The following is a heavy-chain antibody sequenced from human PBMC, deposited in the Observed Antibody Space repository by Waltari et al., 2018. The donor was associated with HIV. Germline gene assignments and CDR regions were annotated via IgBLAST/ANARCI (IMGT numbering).Heavy chain of an antibody. CDR3: ARDLSTYGHEFDY. V-gene: IGHV3-74*01. CDR2: VNTDGTET. J-gene: IGHJ4*02. D-gene: IGHD2-2*01. Sequence: DVRLEESGGNLVQPGGSLRLSCAASGFNSRSYWMNWIRPGPGKGLVWVWQVNTDGTETSYTDSVKRLFTISRDDTKNRLYLQMNSLRVEDSAIYYCARDLSTYGHEFDYWGQGTLVTVAS. CDR1: GFNSRSYW.